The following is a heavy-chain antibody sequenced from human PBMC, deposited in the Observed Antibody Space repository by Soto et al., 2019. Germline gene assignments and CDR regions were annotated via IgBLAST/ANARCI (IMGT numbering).Heavy chain of an antibody. CDR2: IIPIFGTS. Sequence: QVQLVQSGAELKKPGSSVNVSCTASGGPFNRYAIRWVRQAPGQGLEWMGGIIPIFGTSNNAQKFQGRVTITADQRTSTTNMELSSLRPENTAVNYCARITFILTVAVVSIRKWFDPLGQGPLVTASS. CDR3: ARITFILTVAVVSIRKWFDP. D-gene: IGHD3-3*01. CDR1: GGPFNRYA. V-gene: IGHV1-69*01. J-gene: IGHJ5*02.